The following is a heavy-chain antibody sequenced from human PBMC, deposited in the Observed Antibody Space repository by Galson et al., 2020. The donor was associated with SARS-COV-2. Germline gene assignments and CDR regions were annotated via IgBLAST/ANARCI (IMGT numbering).Heavy chain of an antibody. D-gene: IGHD5-18*01. Sequence: GESLKISCAASGFTFSDYYMTWIRQAPGKGLEWVSYIGTSAGTIYYSDSVKGRFTISRDNAKSSLYLEVNSLRAEDTAVYYCARDIDAYSYYFDHWGQGTLVTVSS. J-gene: IGHJ4*02. CDR2: IGTSAGTI. V-gene: IGHV3-11*01. CDR1: GFTFSDYY. CDR3: ARDIDAYSYYFDH.